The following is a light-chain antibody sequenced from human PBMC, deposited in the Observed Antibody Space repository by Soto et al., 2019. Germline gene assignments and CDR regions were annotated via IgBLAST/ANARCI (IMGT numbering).Light chain of an antibody. J-gene: IGLJ2*01. CDR1: SSDVGSYKF. Sequence: QSVLTQPASVSGSPGQSITISCTGTSSDVGSYKFVSWYQQHPGKAPKLMIYEGSKRASGVSNRFSGSKSGNTASLTISGLQAEDEADYYCCSYAGSSTLVFGGGTQLTVL. V-gene: IGLV2-23*01. CDR2: EGS. CDR3: CSYAGSSTLV.